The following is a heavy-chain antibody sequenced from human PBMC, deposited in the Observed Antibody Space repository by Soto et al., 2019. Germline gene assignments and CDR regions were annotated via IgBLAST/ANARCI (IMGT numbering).Heavy chain of an antibody. CDR1: GFTFSSYS. Sequence: GGSLRLSCAASGFTFSSYSMNWVRQAPGKGLEWVSSISSSSSYIYYADSVKGRFTISRDNAKNSLYLQMNSLRAEDTAVYYCARDGRIAAAIDYYYGMDVRGQGTTVTVSS. D-gene: IGHD6-13*01. CDR2: ISSSSSYI. V-gene: IGHV3-21*01. CDR3: ARDGRIAAAIDYYYGMDV. J-gene: IGHJ6*02.